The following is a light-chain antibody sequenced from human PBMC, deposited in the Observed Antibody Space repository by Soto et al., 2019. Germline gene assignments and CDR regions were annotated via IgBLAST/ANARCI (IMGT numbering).Light chain of an antibody. V-gene: IGKV3-20*01. CDR3: QQSYSSTWT. J-gene: IGKJ1*01. Sequence: EIVLTQSPGKLSLSPGERATLSCRASQSVSSSYLAWYQQKPGQAPRLLIYGASSRATGIPDRFSGRGSGTDFTLTISRLEPEDFATYYCQQSYSSTWTFGQGTKVDIK. CDR2: GAS. CDR1: QSVSSSY.